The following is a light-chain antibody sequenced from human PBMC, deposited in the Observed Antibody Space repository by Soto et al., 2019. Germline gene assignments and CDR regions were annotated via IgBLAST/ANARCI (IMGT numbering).Light chain of an antibody. Sequence: DIQMTQSPSTLSASVGDRVTITCRASQNINSWLAWYQQKPGKAPKLLIYKASNLESGVPSRFSGSGSATEFTLTISSLQPDDFATYYCQQYTTDWTFGQGTKVEIK. CDR2: KAS. J-gene: IGKJ1*01. CDR1: QNINSW. CDR3: QQYTTDWT. V-gene: IGKV1-5*03.